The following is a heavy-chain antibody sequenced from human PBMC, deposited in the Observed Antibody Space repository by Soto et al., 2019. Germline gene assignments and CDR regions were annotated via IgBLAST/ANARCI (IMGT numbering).Heavy chain of an antibody. V-gene: IGHV3-21*01. Sequence: DVQLVESGGGLVKPGGSLRLSCAASGFTFSSYSMYWVRQAPGKGLEWVSSISTTSSYIYYADSVKGRFTISRDNAKNSLYLQMNSLRAEDTAVYYCARIFWSGTITEYYFDYWGQGTRVTVSS. J-gene: IGHJ4*02. CDR2: ISTTSSYI. D-gene: IGHD3-3*01. CDR1: GFTFSSYS. CDR3: ARIFWSGTITEYYFDY.